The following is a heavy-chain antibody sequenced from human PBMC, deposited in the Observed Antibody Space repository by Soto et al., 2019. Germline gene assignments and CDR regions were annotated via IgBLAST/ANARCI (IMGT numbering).Heavy chain of an antibody. CDR2: ISYDGNNK. V-gene: IGHV3-30*18. Sequence: QVNLVESGGGVVQPGRSLRLSCEASGFIFSDFGMHWVRQAPGKGLAWVAVISYDGNNKYYAQSVKGRFTISRDNSKNTLFLNMDSLRPEDTAVYHCVKGDLDTAVVNSPDAFDFWGPGTMVTVS. J-gene: IGHJ3*01. CDR1: GFIFSDFG. CDR3: VKGDLDTAVVNSPDAFDF. D-gene: IGHD5-18*01.